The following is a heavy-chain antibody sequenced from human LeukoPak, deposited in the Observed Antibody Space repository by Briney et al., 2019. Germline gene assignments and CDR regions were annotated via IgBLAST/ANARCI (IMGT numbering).Heavy chain of an antibody. CDR1: GYTFTSYY. V-gene: IGHV1-46*01. CDR2: INPSGGST. D-gene: IGHD2-21*02. Sequence: ASVKVSCKASGYTFTSYYMHWVRQAPGQGLEWMGIINPSGGSTSYAQKFQGRVTMTRDTSTSTVYMELSSLRSEDTAVYYCAREERDCGGDCYPTDYWGQGTLVTVSS. J-gene: IGHJ4*02. CDR3: AREERDCGGDCYPTDY.